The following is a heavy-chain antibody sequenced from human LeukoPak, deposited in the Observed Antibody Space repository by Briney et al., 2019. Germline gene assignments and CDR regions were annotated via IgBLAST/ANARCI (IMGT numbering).Heavy chain of an antibody. CDR1: GFTFSSYS. Sequence: GGSLRLSCAASGFTFSSYSMNWVRQAPGKGLEWVSSISSSSSYIYYADSVKGRFTISRDNAKNSLYLQMNSLRDEDTAVYYCARNYYDSKGSLWYWGQGTLVTVSS. J-gene: IGHJ4*02. CDR2: ISSSSSYI. D-gene: IGHD3-22*01. V-gene: IGHV3-21*01. CDR3: ARNYYDSKGSLWY.